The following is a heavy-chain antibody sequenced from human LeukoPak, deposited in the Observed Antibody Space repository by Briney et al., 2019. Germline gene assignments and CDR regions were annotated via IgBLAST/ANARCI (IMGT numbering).Heavy chain of an antibody. V-gene: IGHV3-72*01. D-gene: IGHD3-22*01. CDR3: ARVGHTSGYSLDY. CDR1: GCTFSDHY. J-gene: IGHJ4*02. CDR2: TRNKANRYTT. Sequence: GGALRLSCAASGCTFSDHYMDWVRQAAGKGLDGVGRTRNKANRYTTQYAASEKGRLTISRDDSKNSPFLQMRSLKTEDTAVYYCARVGHTSGYSLDYWGQGTLVTVSS.